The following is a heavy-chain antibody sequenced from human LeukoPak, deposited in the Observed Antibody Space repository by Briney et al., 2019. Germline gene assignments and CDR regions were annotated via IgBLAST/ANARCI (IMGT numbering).Heavy chain of an antibody. CDR3: ARGDSNDDDSGDYPDY. Sequence: SQTLSLTCTVSGGSMKSGTYYWSWIRQPAGKGLEWIGRIYTSGSTNYNPSLKSRVTISIDTSKNQFSLNLSSVTAADTAVYYCARGDSNDDDSGDYPDYWGQGTLVTVSS. CDR2: IYTSGST. CDR1: GGSMKSGTYY. D-gene: IGHD4-17*01. V-gene: IGHV4-61*02. J-gene: IGHJ4*02.